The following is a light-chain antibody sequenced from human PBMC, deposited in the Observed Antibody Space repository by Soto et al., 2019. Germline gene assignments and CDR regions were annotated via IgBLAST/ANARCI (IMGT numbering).Light chain of an antibody. Sequence: QSVLAQPASVSGSPGQSITISCTGTSSDVGGYNFVSWYQQHPGKAPKLMIFDVSNRPSGISSRFSGSKSGNTASLTISGLQAEDEAVYYCSSYTDTDTLVFGTGTKVTVL. CDR2: DVS. J-gene: IGLJ1*01. V-gene: IGLV2-14*03. CDR1: SSDVGGYNF. CDR3: SSYTDTDTLV.